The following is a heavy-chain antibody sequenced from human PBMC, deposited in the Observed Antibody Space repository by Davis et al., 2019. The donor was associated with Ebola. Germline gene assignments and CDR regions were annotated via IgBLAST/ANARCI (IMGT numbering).Heavy chain of an antibody. J-gene: IGHJ4*02. CDR1: GGSISSHY. CDR3: ARHPFRTVFDY. CDR2: MYYSGST. D-gene: IGHD2-8*02. V-gene: IGHV4-59*08. Sequence: MPSETLSLTCAVSGGSISSHYWSWIRQSPGKGLEWIGYMYYSGSTNYNPSLKSRVTISAESSKNQFSLNLTSVTAADTAVYYCARHPFRTVFDYWGQGTLVTVSS.